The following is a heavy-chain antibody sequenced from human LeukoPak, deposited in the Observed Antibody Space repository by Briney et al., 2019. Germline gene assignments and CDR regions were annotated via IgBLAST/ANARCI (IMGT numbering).Heavy chain of an antibody. CDR2: IGPDGGTT. J-gene: IGHJ4*02. V-gene: IGHV3-64*01. CDR3: ARGAQLTDY. D-gene: IGHD6-13*01. CDR1: GFTFYTYG. Sequence: PGGSLRFSCAASGFTFYTYGMHWVRQAPGKGLEYVSGIGPDGGTTYYTNSVKGRFTISRDNSKYMLYLQMGSLTADDMAVYYCARGAQLTDYWGQGTLVTVSS.